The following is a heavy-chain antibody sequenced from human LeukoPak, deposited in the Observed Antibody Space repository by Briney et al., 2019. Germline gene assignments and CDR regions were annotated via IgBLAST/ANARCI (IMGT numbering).Heavy chain of an antibody. CDR3: AKDWVTMVRGVIKRVRLVDY. V-gene: IGHV3-23*01. J-gene: IGHJ4*02. CDR1: GFTFSSYA. CDR2: ISGSGGST. D-gene: IGHD3-10*01. Sequence: GGSLRLSCAASGFTFSSYAMSWVRQAPGKGLEWVSAISGSGGSTYYADSVKGRFTISRDNSKNTLYLQMNSLRAEDTAVYYCAKDWVTMVRGVIKRVRLVDYWGQGTLVTVSS.